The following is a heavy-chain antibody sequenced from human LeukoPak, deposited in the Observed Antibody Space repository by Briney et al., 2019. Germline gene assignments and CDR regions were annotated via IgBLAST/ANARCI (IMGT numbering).Heavy chain of an antibody. D-gene: IGHD1-26*01. J-gene: IGHJ4*02. CDR3: ARDRYSGSYSYFDY. V-gene: IGHV1-8*03. Sequence: GSSVKVSCKASGYTFTSYDINWVRRATGQGLEWMGWMNPNSGNTGYAQKFQGRVTITRNTSISTAYMELSSLRSEDTAVYYCARDRYSGSYSYFDYWGQGTLVTVSS. CDR1: GYTFTSYD. CDR2: MNPNSGNT.